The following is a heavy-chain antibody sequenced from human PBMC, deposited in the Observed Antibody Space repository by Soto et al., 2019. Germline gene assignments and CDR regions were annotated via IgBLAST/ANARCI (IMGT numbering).Heavy chain of an antibody. CDR2: ISYDGSNK. Sequence: QVQLVESGGGVVQPGRSLRLSCAASGFTFSSYGMHWVRQAPGKGLEWVAVISYDGSNKYYADSVKGRFTISRDNSKNTLYMQMNSLRAEDTAVYYCAKDWIRGCTVTTLYYYFYMDVWGTGTTVTVSS. D-gene: IGHD4-17*01. V-gene: IGHV3-30*18. CDR1: GFTFSSYG. CDR3: AKDWIRGCTVTTLYYYFYMDV. J-gene: IGHJ6*03.